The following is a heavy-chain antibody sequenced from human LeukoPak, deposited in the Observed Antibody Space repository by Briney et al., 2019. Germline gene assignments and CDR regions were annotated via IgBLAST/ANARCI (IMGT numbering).Heavy chain of an antibody. CDR1: GFTFSSYG. V-gene: IGHV3-30*03. CDR3: ATDHAGRRGPYYFDY. CDR2: ISYDGSNK. Sequence: GGSLRLSCAASGFTFSSYGMHWVRQAPGKGLEWVAVISYDGSNKYYADSVRGRFTISRDNSKNTLYLQMNSLRAEDTAVYYCATDHAGRRGPYYFDYWGQGTLVTVSS. J-gene: IGHJ4*02.